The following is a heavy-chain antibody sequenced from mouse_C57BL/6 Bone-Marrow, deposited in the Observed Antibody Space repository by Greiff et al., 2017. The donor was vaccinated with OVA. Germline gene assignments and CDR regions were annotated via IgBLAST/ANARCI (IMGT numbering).Heavy chain of an antibody. Sequence: QVQLQQPGAELVKPGASVKLSCKASGYTFTSYWMQWVKQRPGQGLEWIGEIDPSDSYTNYNQKFKGKATLTVDTSSSTDYMQLSSLTSEDSAVYYCAGNGNYGYFDVWGTGTTVTVSS. J-gene: IGHJ1*03. D-gene: IGHD2-1*01. CDR1: GYTFTSYW. CDR2: IDPSDSYT. CDR3: AGNGNYGYFDV. V-gene: IGHV1-50*01.